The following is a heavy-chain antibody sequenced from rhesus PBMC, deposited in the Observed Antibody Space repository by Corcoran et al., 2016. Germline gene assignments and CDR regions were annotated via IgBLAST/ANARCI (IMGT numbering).Heavy chain of an antibody. D-gene: IGHD3-34*01. J-gene: IGHJ2*01. V-gene: IGHV4S10*01. CDR1: GGSISDSYR. CDR3: ARGMGGSGYFDL. CDR2: IYGSSTTT. Sequence: QVQLQESGPGVVKPSETLSLTCAVSGGSISDSYRWSWIRQPPGKGLEWIGYIYGSSTTTNYNPSLMSRVTISKDTSKNQFSMKLSSVAAADTAVYYCARGMGGSGYFDLWGPGTPITISS.